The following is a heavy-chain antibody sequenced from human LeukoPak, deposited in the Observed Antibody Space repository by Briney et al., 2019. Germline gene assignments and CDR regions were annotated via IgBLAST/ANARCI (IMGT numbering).Heavy chain of an antibody. V-gene: IGHV4-34*01. CDR3: ARDPRGYSSSWYSKVNWFDP. D-gene: IGHD6-13*01. Sequence: SETLSLTCAVYGGSFSGYYWSWIRQPPGKGLEWIGEINHSGSTNYNPSLKSRVTISVDTSKNQFSLKLSSVTAADTAVYYCARDPRGYSSSWYSKVNWFDPWGQGTLVTVSS. J-gene: IGHJ5*02. CDR2: INHSGST. CDR1: GGSFSGYY.